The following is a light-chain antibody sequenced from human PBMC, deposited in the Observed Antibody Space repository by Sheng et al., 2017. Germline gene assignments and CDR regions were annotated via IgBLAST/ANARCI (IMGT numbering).Light chain of an antibody. CDR1: QGISSY. J-gene: IGKJ4*01. CDR3: QQLNSYPLT. Sequence: IQLTQSPSSLSASVGDRVTITCRASQGISSYLAWYQQKSGKAPKLLIYAASTLQSGVPSRFSGSGSGTDFTLTISSLQPEDFAIYYCQQLNSYPLTFGGGTKVEIK. V-gene: IGKV1-9*01. CDR2: AAS.